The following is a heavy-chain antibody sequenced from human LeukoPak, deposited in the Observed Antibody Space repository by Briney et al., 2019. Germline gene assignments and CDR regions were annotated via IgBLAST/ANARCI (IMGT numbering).Heavy chain of an antibody. J-gene: IGHJ4*02. V-gene: IGHV3-30*02. CDR3: ARDLRVLRFLEWLVFDY. Sequence: GGSLRLSCAASGFTFSNYGIHWVRLAPDRGLEWVTFIRDDGSNVYYTDSVRGRFTISRDNSKNTLYLQMNSLRAEDTAVYYCARDLRVLRFLEWLVFDYWGQGTLVTVSS. D-gene: IGHD3-3*01. CDR1: GFTFSNYG. CDR2: IRDDGSNV.